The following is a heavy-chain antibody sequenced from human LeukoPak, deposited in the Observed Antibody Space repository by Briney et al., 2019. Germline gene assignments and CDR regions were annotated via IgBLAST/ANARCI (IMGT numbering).Heavy chain of an antibody. CDR1: GGSISSYY. CDR2: IYYSGST. J-gene: IGHJ5*02. D-gene: IGHD2-8*01. Sequence: SETLSLICTVSGGSISSYYWSWIRQPPGKGLEWIGYIYYSGSTNYNPSLKSRVTISVDTSKNQFSLKLSSVTAADTAVYYCARDNGWFDPWGQGTLVTVSS. V-gene: IGHV4-59*01. CDR3: ARDNGWFDP.